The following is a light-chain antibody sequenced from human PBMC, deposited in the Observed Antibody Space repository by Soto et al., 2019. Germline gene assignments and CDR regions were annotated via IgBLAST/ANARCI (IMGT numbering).Light chain of an antibody. CDR2: KAS. Sequence: DIQMTQSPSTLSASVGERVTITCRASQSISSWLAWYQQKPGEAPNLLIYKASSLQGGVPSRFSGSGSGTEFSLTISSLQPDDLATYFCQQYNTYPPTFGPGTKVDIK. J-gene: IGKJ3*01. V-gene: IGKV1-5*03. CDR3: QQYNTYPPT. CDR1: QSISSW.